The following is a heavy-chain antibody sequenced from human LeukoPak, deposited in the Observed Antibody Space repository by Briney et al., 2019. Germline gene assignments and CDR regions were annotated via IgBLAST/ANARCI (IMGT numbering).Heavy chain of an antibody. CDR3: ARGVGVVVVAAIDYDY. CDR1: GYTFTGYY. Sequence: GASVKVSCKASGYTFTGYYMHWVRQAPGQGLEWMGWINPNSGGTNYAQKFQGRVTMTRDTSISTAYMELSRLRSDDTAVYYCARGVGVVVVAAIDYDYWGQGTLVTVSS. J-gene: IGHJ4*02. D-gene: IGHD2-15*01. CDR2: INPNSGGT. V-gene: IGHV1-2*02.